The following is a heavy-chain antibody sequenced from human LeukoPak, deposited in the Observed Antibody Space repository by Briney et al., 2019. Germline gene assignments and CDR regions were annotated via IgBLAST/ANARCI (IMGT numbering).Heavy chain of an antibody. CDR3: AKAHLKWDAFDI. CDR2: VSSGGGST. Sequence: GGSLRLSCAASGFTFSSYAMTWVRQAPQKGLEWVSAVSSGGGSTSYADSVKGRFTISRDNSKNTLYLQMSSLRAEDTAVYYCAKAHLKWDAFDIWGQGTMVTVSS. V-gene: IGHV3-23*01. CDR1: GFTFSSYA. D-gene: IGHD1-26*01. J-gene: IGHJ3*02.